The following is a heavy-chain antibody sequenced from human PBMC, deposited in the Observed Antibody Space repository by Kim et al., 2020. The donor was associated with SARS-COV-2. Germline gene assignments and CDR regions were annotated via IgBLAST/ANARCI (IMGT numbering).Heavy chain of an antibody. D-gene: IGHD3-22*01. CDR1: GFTFSSYA. Sequence: GGSLRLSCAASGFTFSSYAMHWVRQAPGKGLEYVSAISSNGGSTYYANSVKGRFTISRDNSKNTLYLQMGSLRAEDMAVYYCAREQYYYDCSGWERYYYYYGMDVWGQGTTVTVSS. CDR2: ISSNGGST. J-gene: IGHJ6*02. CDR3: AREQYYYDCSGWERYYYYYGMDV. V-gene: IGHV3-64*01.